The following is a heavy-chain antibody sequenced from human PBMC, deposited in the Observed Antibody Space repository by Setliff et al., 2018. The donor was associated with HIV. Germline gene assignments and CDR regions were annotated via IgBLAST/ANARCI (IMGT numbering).Heavy chain of an antibody. J-gene: IGHJ6*02. V-gene: IGHV3-30*01. CDR3: ARSVIGYYYYGIDV. Sequence: GGSLRLSCATSGFTFSSYAMHWVRQAPGKGLEWVAVISYDGSNKYYADSVKGRFTISRDNSKNTLYLQMNSLRAEDTAVYYCARSVIGYYYYGIDVWGQGTLVTVSS. D-gene: IGHD3-10*01. CDR2: ISYDGSNK. CDR1: GFTFSSYA.